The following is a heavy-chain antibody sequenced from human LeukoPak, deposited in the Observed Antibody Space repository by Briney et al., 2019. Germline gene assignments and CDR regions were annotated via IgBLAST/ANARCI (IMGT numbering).Heavy chain of an antibody. CDR3: ARDRRGSGSYTNWFDP. Sequence: PGGSLRLSCAASGFTLSNYSMNWVRQAPGKGLEWVSSISSSSYIYYADSVKGRFTISRDNAKNSLYLQMNSLRAEDTAVYYCARDRRGSGSYTNWFDPWGQGTLVTVSS. D-gene: IGHD3-10*01. V-gene: IGHV3-21*01. J-gene: IGHJ5*02. CDR1: GFTLSNYS. CDR2: ISSSSYI.